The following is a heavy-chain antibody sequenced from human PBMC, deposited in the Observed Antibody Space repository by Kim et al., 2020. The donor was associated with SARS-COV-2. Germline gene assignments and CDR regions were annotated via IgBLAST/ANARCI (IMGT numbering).Heavy chain of an antibody. J-gene: IGHJ3*02. CDR1: GFTFSNYW. CDR2: IREDGSEK. D-gene: IGHD1-26*01. Sequence: GGSLRLSCAASGFTFSNYWMTWVRQAPGKGLEWVANIREDGSEKFYVDSVKGRFTISRDNAKNSVFLQMNSLTAEDTAVYYCVLAGDRGVSIVGSTGGSFDIWGQGTMVTVSA. CDR3: VLAGDRGVSIVGSTGGSFDI. V-gene: IGHV3-7*03.